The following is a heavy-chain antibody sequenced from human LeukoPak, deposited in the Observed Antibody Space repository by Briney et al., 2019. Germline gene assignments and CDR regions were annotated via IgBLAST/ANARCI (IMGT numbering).Heavy chain of an antibody. V-gene: IGHV3-30*18. CDR1: RFTFSSYG. D-gene: IGHD2-2*01. J-gene: IGHJ3*02. Sequence: GGSLRLSCAASRFTFSSYGMHWVRQAPGKGLEWVAVISYDGSNKYYADSVKGRFTISRDNSKNTLYLQMNSLRAEDTAVYYCAKVELPCSSTSCYYDGDAFDIWGQGTMVTVSS. CDR3: AKVELPCSSTSCYYDGDAFDI. CDR2: ISYDGSNK.